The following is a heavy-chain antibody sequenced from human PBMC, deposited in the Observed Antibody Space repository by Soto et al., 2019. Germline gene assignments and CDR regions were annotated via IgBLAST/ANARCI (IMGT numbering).Heavy chain of an antibody. J-gene: IGHJ3*02. CDR2: ISCSGGST. CDR3: ATAPGCFRLVIMGAFDS. Sequence: GGSLRLSCAASGFTFSSYAMSWGRQAPGKGLEWVSAISCSGGSTYYEDSVKGRFTISRDNSKNTLYLQMNSLRAEDTAVYYCATAPGCFRLVIMGAFDSWGQGTMVT. V-gene: IGHV3-23*01. CDR1: GFTFSSYA. D-gene: IGHD3-3*01.